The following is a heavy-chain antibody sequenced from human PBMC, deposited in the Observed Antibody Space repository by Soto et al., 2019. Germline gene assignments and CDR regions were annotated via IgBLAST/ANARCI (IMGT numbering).Heavy chain of an antibody. D-gene: IGHD5-12*01. V-gene: IGHV1-69*12. CDR3: AGGYGGPGGAGDY. CDR1: GGTFSSYA. Sequence: QVQLVQSGAEVKKPGSSVKVSCKASGGTFSSYAISWVRQAPGQGLEWMGGIIPIFGTANYAQKFQGRVTIPADESRSTAYRELGSRRSEDRAVYYCAGGYGGPGGAGDYWGKETLFTVPS. J-gene: IGHJ4*02. CDR2: IIPIFGTA.